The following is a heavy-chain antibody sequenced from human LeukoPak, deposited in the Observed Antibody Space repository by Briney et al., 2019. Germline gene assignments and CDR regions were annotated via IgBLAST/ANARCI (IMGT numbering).Heavy chain of an antibody. D-gene: IGHD2-15*01. V-gene: IGHV1-2*02. CDR2: VNPNRGGP. Sequence: ASVPVSYMGCGWTFTGCYMHWVGQPPGQGGEGMGWVNPNRGGPNYAQEFQGRVTMTMNTSISTAYMELSRLRSDDTAVYYCARDLASIYCSGGSCWSTSYYYYGIDVWGQGTTVTVSS. CDR3: ARDLASIYCSGGSCWSTSYYYYGIDV. J-gene: IGHJ6*02. CDR1: GWTFTGCY.